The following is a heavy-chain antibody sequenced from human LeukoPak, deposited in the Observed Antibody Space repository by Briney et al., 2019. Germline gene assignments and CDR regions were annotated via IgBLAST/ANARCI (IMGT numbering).Heavy chain of an antibody. V-gene: IGHV4-39*01. Sequence: SETLSLTCAVSGGSISSTTSYWGWIRQPPGKGLEWLGRIYYSGSTFYNPSLKSRVTIPVDTSNNQFSPRLSSVTAADTAVYYCARAQYKLFDYWGQGTLVTVSS. J-gene: IGHJ4*02. CDR1: GGSISSTTSY. CDR3: ARAQYKLFDY. D-gene: IGHD1-14*01. CDR2: IYYSGST.